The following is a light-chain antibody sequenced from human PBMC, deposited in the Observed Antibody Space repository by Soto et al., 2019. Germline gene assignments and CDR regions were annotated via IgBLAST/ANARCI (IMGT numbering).Light chain of an antibody. CDR2: DVS. J-gene: IGLJ1*01. V-gene: IGLV2-14*03. CDR3: NSYRTVSTYV. Sequence: QSALTQPASVSGSPGQSITISCTGTSSDIGGYNFVSWYQHHPGKAPKLLIHDVSNRPSGVSSRFSGSKSGNTVSLTISGLQAEDEADYYCNSYRTVSTYVFGTGTKVTVL. CDR1: SSDIGGYNF.